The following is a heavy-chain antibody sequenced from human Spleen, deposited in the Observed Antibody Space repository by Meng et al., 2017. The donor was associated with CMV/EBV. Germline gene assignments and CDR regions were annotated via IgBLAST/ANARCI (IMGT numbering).Heavy chain of an antibody. V-gene: IGHV3-9*01. D-gene: IGHD6-13*01. CDR2: ISWNSGSI. Sequence: SLKISCAASGFTFDDYAMHWVRQAPGKGLEWVSGISWNSGSIGYADSVKGRFTISRDNAKSSLFLQLNSLRAEDTAVYYCARVAAAGRGMDVWGQGTTVTVSS. J-gene: IGHJ6*02. CDR3: ARVAAAGRGMDV. CDR1: GFTFDDYA.